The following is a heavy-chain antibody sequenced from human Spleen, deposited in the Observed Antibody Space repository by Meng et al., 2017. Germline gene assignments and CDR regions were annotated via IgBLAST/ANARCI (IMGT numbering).Heavy chain of an antibody. CDR2: IKGDGSEK. D-gene: IGHD3-10*01. CDR3: ARDQSHYGSGSYYRVDP. CDR1: GLRFSTYG. Sequence: GGSLRLSCTASGLRFSTYGMSWVRQAPGKGLEWVAKIKGDGSEKYYVDSVRGRFTISRDNAKNSLYLQMSSLRAEDTAVDYCARDQSHYGSGSYYRVDPWGQGTLVTVSS. J-gene: IGHJ5*02. V-gene: IGHV3-7*01.